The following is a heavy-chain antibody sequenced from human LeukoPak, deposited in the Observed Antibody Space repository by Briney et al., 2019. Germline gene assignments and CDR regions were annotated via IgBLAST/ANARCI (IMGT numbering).Heavy chain of an antibody. CDR2: ISSSSSTI. Sequence: PGGTLRLSCAASGFTFSSYSMNWVRQAPGKGLEWVSYISSSSSTIYYADSVKGRFTISRDNSKNTLYLQMNSLRAEDTAVYYCAREGLLWFGEPLSWFDPWGQGTLVTISS. D-gene: IGHD3-10*01. V-gene: IGHV3-48*01. CDR3: AREGLLWFGEPLSWFDP. CDR1: GFTFSSYS. J-gene: IGHJ5*02.